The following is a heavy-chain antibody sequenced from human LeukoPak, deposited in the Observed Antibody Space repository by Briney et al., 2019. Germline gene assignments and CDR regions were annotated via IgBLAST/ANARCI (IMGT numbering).Heavy chain of an antibody. V-gene: IGHV1-18*01. D-gene: IGHD4-17*01. J-gene: IGHJ5*02. CDR2: ISAYNGNT. CDR1: GYTFTSYG. Sequence: GASVKVSCRASGYTFTSYGISWVRQAPGQGLEWMGWISAYNGNTNYAQKLQGRVTMTTDTSTSTAYMELRSLRSDDTAVYYCARGGPHYGDYAGANWFDPWGQGTLVTVSS. CDR3: ARGGPHYGDYAGANWFDP.